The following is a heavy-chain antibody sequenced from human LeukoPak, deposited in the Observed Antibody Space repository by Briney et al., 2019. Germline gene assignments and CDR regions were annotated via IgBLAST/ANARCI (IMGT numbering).Heavy chain of an antibody. CDR1: GDSISSYYWT. CDR3: AHMQPSDFDY. Sequence: TLSLTCTVSGDSISSYYWTWTRQPPGKALEWLALIYGDDDKRYSPSLKSRLTITKDTSTNQVVLTMTNMDPVDTATYYCAHMQPSDFDYWGQGTLVTVSS. J-gene: IGHJ4*02. D-gene: IGHD1-14*01. V-gene: IGHV2-5*08. CDR2: IYGDDDK.